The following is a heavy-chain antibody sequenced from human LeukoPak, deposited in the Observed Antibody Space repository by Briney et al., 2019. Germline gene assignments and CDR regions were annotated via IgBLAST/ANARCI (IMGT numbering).Heavy chain of an antibody. D-gene: IGHD1-26*01. CDR2: INPTSGGT. CDR1: VYTFTGYY. V-gene: IGHV1-2*02. Sequence: GASVNVSCKASVYTFTGYYMHWVRQAPGQGLECMGWINPTSGGTNYAQKFQGRVTMTRDTSISTAYMELSRLRSDDTAVYYCARGSQLFDYWGQGTLVTVSS. CDR3: ARGSQLFDY. J-gene: IGHJ4*02.